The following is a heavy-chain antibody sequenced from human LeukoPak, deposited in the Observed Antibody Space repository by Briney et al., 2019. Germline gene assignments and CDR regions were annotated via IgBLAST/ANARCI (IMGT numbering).Heavy chain of an antibody. CDR1: GFTFSSYA. Sequence: QAGGSLRLSCAVSGFTFSSYAMHWVRQAPGKGLEWVAVISYDGSNKYYADSVKGRFTISRDNSKNTLYLQMNSLRAEDTAVYYCAKPTNWNYYYYGMDVWGQGTTVTVSS. J-gene: IGHJ6*02. CDR2: ISYDGSNK. D-gene: IGHD1-1*01. CDR3: AKPTNWNYYYYGMDV. V-gene: IGHV3-30*04.